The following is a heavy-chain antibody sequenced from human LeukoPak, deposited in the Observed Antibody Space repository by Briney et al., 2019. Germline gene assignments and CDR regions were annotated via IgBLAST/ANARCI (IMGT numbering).Heavy chain of an antibody. CDR3: ARDQGRAIFGVDPKYMDV. Sequence: PGGSLRLSCEASGFTFSTYAMSWVRQAPGKGLEWVSAISGSGGSTYYADSVKGRFTISRDNAKNSLYLQMNSLRAEDTAVYYCARDQGRAIFGVDPKYMDVWGKGTTVTVSS. CDR2: ISGSGGST. V-gene: IGHV3-23*01. CDR1: GFTFSTYA. D-gene: IGHD3-3*01. J-gene: IGHJ6*03.